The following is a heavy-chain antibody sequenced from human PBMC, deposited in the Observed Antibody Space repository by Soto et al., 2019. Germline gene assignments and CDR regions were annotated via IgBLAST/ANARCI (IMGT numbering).Heavy chain of an antibody. CDR3: AKWLLGGWWFDP. CDR2: IWYDGSNK. V-gene: IGHV3-33*06. CDR1: GFTFSSYG. D-gene: IGHD5-12*01. Sequence: QVQLVESGGGVVQPGRSLRLSCAASGFTFSSYGMHWVRQAPGKGLEWVAVIWYDGSNKYYADSVKDRFTISRDNSKNTLYLQMNSLRAEDTAVYYCAKWLLGGWWFDPWGQGTLVTVSS. J-gene: IGHJ5*02.